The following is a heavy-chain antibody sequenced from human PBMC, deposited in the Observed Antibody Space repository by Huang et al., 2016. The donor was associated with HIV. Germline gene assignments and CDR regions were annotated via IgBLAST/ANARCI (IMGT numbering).Heavy chain of an antibody. CDR1: GSTFTGYF. V-gene: IGHV1-2*02. CDR2: INPKSGGT. CDR3: ATNNYYDSSGYYYDYYYYTMDV. D-gene: IGHD3-22*01. J-gene: IGHJ6*02. Sequence: QVQLVQSGAEVKKPGAPVKVSCKASGSTFTGYFMHWVRQAPGHGLEWMGWINPKSGGTNYAQKFQGRVTMTRDTSISTAYMELRSLRSDDTAVYYCATNNYYDSSGYYYDYYYYTMDVWGQGTTVTVSS.